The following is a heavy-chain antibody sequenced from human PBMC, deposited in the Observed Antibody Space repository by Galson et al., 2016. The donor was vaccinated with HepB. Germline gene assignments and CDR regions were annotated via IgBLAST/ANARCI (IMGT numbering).Heavy chain of an antibody. J-gene: IGHJ4*02. D-gene: IGHD3-10*01. CDR1: GFTFSIYS. Sequence: SLRLSCAASGFTFSIYSMSWVRQAPGKGLEWVSSISGSRGNTYYADFVKGRFTISRDNSKNTVYLQMSSLRVDDTAVYYCAKVGWREYDGYWGQGTLVTVS. V-gene: IGHV3-23*01. CDR3: AKVGWREYDGY. CDR2: ISGSRGNT.